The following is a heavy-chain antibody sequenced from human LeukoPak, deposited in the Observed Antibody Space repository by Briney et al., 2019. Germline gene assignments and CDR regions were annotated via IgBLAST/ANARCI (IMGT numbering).Heavy chain of an antibody. D-gene: IGHD6-19*01. CDR1: GFTFTGYT. CDR2: ISSSSSNI. Sequence: GGSLRLSCAASGFTFTGYTMNWIRQAPGKGLEWVASISSSSSNIYYADSLKGRFTISRDNPKNSLYLQMNSLRADDTAVYYCARDRIAVANVIDYWGQGTLVTVSS. V-gene: IGHV3-21*01. J-gene: IGHJ4*02. CDR3: ARDRIAVANVIDY.